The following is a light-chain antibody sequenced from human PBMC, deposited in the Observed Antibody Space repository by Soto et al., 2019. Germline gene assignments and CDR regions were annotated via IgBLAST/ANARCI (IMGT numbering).Light chain of an antibody. CDR2: GAS. Sequence: EIVLTQSPGTLSLSPGERATLSCRASQSVSSSYLAWYQQKPGQAPRPLIYGASSRAIGIPDRFSGSGAGTDFTLPISRLEPEDFAVYYCQQYASSPWPFGQGPKVEIK. J-gene: IGKJ1*01. CDR1: QSVSSSY. V-gene: IGKV3-20*01. CDR3: QQYASSPWP.